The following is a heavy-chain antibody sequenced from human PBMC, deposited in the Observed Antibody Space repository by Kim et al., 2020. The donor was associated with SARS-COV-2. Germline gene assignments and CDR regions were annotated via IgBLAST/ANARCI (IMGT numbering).Heavy chain of an antibody. CDR1: GDSLTTANNY. CDR2: IYYSGTT. J-gene: IGHJ3*02. V-gene: IGHV4-39*01. D-gene: IGHD4-17*01. CDR3: ARHYGDLIDAFDI. Sequence: SETLSLTCTVSGDSLTTANNYWGWIRQTSGKGLEWIGSIYYSGTTYYSPSLESRVTISLKSSKNHFTLKVNSVTAADTAIYFFARHYGDLIDAFDIWGPGTMVTVSS.